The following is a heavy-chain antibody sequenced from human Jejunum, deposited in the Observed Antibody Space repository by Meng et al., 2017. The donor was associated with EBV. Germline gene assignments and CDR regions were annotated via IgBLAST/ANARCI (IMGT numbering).Heavy chain of an antibody. D-gene: IGHD1-1*01. Sequence: EVQLVEFGGVLVQPGGSLRLSCAASGFTFSSYDMHWVRQATGKGLEWVSGIGTAGDTYYLGSVKGRFTISRENAKNSLYLQMNSLGVGDTAVYYCARGSGTTRHYWGQGTLVTVSS. V-gene: IGHV3-13*01. CDR1: GFTFSSYD. CDR2: IGTAGDT. CDR3: ARGSGTTRHY. J-gene: IGHJ4*02.